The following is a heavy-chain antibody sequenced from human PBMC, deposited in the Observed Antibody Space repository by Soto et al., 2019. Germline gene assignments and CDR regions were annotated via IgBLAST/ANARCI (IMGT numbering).Heavy chain of an antibody. CDR3: AGWDYGYYSRFDY. Sequence: QVQLVQSGAEVKKSGASVKVSCKASGYTFTSHDINWVRQATGQGLEWMGWMNPNSGNTGYAQKFQGRVTMTRNTSISTAYMELSSLRYEETAYYYCAGWDYGYYSRFDYWGQGTLVTVSS. D-gene: IGHD4-17*01. J-gene: IGHJ4*02. V-gene: IGHV1-8*01. CDR2: MNPNSGNT. CDR1: GYTFTSHD.